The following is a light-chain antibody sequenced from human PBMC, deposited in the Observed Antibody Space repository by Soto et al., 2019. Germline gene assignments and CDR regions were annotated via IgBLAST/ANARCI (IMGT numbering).Light chain of an antibody. CDR1: NFNIGSNP. CDR3: STWDDNLNTGV. Sequence: QSVVTQPASVSGTPGQRVTISCSGSNFNIGSNPVNWYQQLPGAAPKLLIYYNDQRPSGVPDRFSGSKSGTSASLAISGLRSEDEADYSCSTWDDNLNTGVFGGGTQLTVL. CDR2: YND. V-gene: IGLV1-44*01. J-gene: IGLJ7*01.